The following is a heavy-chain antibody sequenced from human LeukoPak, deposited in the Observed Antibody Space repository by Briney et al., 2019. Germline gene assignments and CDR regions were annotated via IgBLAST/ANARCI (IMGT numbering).Heavy chain of an antibody. V-gene: IGHV1-46*01. Sequence: ASVKVSCKASGYTFSNYYMHWVRQAPGQGLEWMGIINPTDDSTRYAQKFQGRVTMTRDMSTSTVYMELSSLKSEDTAVYYRARAYYGSGNCGAYWGQGTLVTVSS. J-gene: IGHJ4*02. CDR2: INPTDDST. CDR3: ARAYYGSGNCGAY. D-gene: IGHD3-10*01. CDR1: GYTFSNYY.